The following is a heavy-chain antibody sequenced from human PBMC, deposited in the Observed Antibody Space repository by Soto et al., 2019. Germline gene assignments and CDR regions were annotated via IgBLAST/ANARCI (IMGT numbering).Heavy chain of an antibody. CDR3: AKEGYYYMDV. CDR1: GGYITSANW. CDR2: IHDSRST. J-gene: IGHJ6*02. V-gene: IGHV4-4*02. Sequence: PSETLSLTCAVSGGYITSANWWSWVRQPPGKGLEWIGKIHDSRSTNNNPSLKSRVTISVDKSKNQVSLRLTSVTAADTAVYYRAKEGYYYMDVWGQGTTVTVSS.